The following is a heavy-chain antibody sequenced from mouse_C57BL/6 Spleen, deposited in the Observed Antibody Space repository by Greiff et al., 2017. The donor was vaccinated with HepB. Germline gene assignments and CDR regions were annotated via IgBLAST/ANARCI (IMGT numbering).Heavy chain of an antibody. V-gene: IGHV1-82*01. D-gene: IGHD1-1*01. Sequence: VKLMESGPELVKPGASVKISCKASGYAFSSSWMNWVKQRPGKGLEWIGRIYPGDGDTNYNGKFKGKATLTADKSSSTAYMQLSSLTSEDSAVYFCARDYGSSDYYAMDYWGQGTSVTVSS. J-gene: IGHJ4*01. CDR3: ARDYGSSDYYAMDY. CDR1: GYAFSSSW. CDR2: IYPGDGDT.